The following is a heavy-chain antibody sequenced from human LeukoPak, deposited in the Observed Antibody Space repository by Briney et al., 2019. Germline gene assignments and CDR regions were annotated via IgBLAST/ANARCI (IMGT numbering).Heavy chain of an antibody. Sequence: ASVKVSCKASGYTFTAYYMHWVGRAPGQQLEWMGWINPNSGGTNYAQKFQGRVTMTRDTSISTAYMELSRLRSDDTAVYYCAREAAGLDYWGQGTLVTVSS. CDR2: INPNSGGT. V-gene: IGHV1-2*02. CDR1: GYTFTAYY. J-gene: IGHJ4*02. D-gene: IGHD6-25*01. CDR3: AREAAGLDY.